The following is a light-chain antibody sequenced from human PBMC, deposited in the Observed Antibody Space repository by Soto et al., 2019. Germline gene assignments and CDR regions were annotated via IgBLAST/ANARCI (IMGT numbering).Light chain of an antibody. V-gene: IGKV3-20*01. CDR3: HHYDSSPQT. CDR2: AAS. CDR1: QSMTRTY. J-gene: IGKJ2*01. Sequence: EIVLKQSPGTLSLSPGERATLSCRASQSMTRTYIAWYQKKPGQAPRLLIYAASIRAPGIPDKFSGSGSGTDYSLTIGRLEPEDSAVYYCHHYDSSPQTFGQGTKVDIK.